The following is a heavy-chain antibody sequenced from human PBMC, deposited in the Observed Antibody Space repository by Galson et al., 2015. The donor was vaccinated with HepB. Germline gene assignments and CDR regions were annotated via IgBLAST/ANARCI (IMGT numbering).Heavy chain of an antibody. D-gene: IGHD2-15*01. V-gene: IGHV3-30*03. CDR1: GFTFSSYG. CDR2: ISYDGNNE. CDR3: ARGGAHSSSWYSMGPGDRFDP. J-gene: IGHJ5*02. Sequence: LRLSCAASGFTFSSYGMHWVRQAPGKGLEWVAVISYDGNNEYYADSVKGRSTISRDNSKNTLYLQMNSLRVEDTAVSYCARGGAHSSSWYSMGPGDRFDPWGQGTLVTVSS.